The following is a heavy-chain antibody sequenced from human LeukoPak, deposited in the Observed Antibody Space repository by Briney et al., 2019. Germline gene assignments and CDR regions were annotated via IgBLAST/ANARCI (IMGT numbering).Heavy chain of an antibody. CDR1: GFTFSSYW. Sequence: GGSLRLSCAASGFTFSSYWMHWVRQAPGKGLVWVSRINSDGSSTSYADSVKGRFTISRDNAKNTLYLQMNSLRAEGTAVYYCARALYYYDSSGHPQYYYFDYWGQGTLVTVSS. CDR2: INSDGSST. J-gene: IGHJ4*02. CDR3: ARALYYYDSSGHPQYYYFDY. V-gene: IGHV3-74*01. D-gene: IGHD3-22*01.